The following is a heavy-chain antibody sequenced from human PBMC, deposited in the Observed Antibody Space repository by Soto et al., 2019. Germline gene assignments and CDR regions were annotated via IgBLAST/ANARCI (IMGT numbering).Heavy chain of an antibody. J-gene: IGHJ4*02. Sequence: SVKVSYKAAGGPFSSYAIIWVRQAPGQGLEWMGGIIPIFGTANYAQKFQGRVTITADKSTSTAYMELSSLRSEDTAVYYCARSHYYDSSGYYPDYWGQGTLVTVSS. V-gene: IGHV1-69*06. CDR3: ARSHYYDSSGYYPDY. D-gene: IGHD3-22*01. CDR2: IIPIFGTA. CDR1: GGPFSSYA.